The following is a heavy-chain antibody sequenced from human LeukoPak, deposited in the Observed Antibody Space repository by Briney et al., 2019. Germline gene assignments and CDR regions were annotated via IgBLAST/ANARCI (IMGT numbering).Heavy chain of an antibody. CDR3: ARVDTTMAYFDY. CDR2: IYTSGST. D-gene: IGHD5-18*01. CDR1: GGSISSGGYY. V-gene: IGHV4-61*02. Sequence: SETLSLTCTVSGGSISSGGYYWSWIRQPAGKGLEWIGRIYTSGSTNYNPSLKSRVTISVDTSKNQFSLKLSSVTAADTAVYYCARVDTTMAYFDYWGQGTLVTVSS. J-gene: IGHJ4*02.